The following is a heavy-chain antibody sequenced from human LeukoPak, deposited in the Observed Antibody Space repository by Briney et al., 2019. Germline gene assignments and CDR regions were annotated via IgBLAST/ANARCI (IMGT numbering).Heavy chain of an antibody. CDR2: INHNGNVN. Sequence: GGSLRLSCAASGFTFSSHSMNWARQAPGKGLEWVASINHNGNVNYYVDSVKGRFTISRDNAKNSLYLQMSNLRAEDTAVYFCAWGGGLDVWGQGATVTVSS. D-gene: IGHD3-16*01. V-gene: IGHV3-7*03. CDR3: AWGGGLDV. J-gene: IGHJ6*02. CDR1: GFTFSSHS.